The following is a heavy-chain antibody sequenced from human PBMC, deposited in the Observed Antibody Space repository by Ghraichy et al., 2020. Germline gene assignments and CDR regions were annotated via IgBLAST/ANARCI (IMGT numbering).Heavy chain of an antibody. V-gene: IGHV4-59*01. Sequence: SETLSLTCTVSGGSISSYYWSWIRQPPGKGLEWIGYIYYSGSTNYNPSLKSRVTISVDTSKNQFSLKLSSVTAADTAVYYCARAVTYYYYYMDVWGKGTTVTVSS. CDR1: GGSISSYY. J-gene: IGHJ6*03. CDR3: ARAVTYYYYYMDV. CDR2: IYYSGST. D-gene: IGHD4-11*01.